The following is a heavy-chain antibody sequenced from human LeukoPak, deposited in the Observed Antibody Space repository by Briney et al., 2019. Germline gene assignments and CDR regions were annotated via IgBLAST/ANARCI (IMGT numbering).Heavy chain of an antibody. J-gene: IGHJ6*03. CDR1: GGSIRNSNYN. Sequence: SETLSLTCSVSGGSIRNSNYNWGWLRQPPGKGLEWIGSIHYTGSTYYNPSLKSRVTISIDTSKNQFSLKLSSVTAADTALYYCARTGGSFYFYYYMDVWGKGTTVTVSS. V-gene: IGHV4-39*07. D-gene: IGHD1-26*01. CDR3: ARTGGSFYFYYYMDV. CDR2: IHYTGST.